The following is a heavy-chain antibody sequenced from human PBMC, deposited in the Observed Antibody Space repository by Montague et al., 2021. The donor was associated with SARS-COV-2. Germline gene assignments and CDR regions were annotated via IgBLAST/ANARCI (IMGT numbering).Heavy chain of an antibody. CDR3: ARAYSGSYWGAFDI. Sequence: SLRLSCAASGFTFSSYAMHWVRQAPGKGLEWVAVISYDGSNKYYADSVKGRLTISRDNSKNTLYLQMNSLRAEDTAVYYCARAYSGSYWGAFDIWGQGTMVTVSS. CDR2: ISYDGSNK. CDR1: GFTFSSYA. J-gene: IGHJ3*02. V-gene: IGHV3-30*04. D-gene: IGHD1-26*01.